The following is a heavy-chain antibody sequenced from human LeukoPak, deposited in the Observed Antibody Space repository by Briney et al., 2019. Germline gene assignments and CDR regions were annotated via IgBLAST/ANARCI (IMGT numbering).Heavy chain of an antibody. CDR1: GFTFGSYA. Sequence: GGSLRLSCAASGFTFGSYAMTWVRQAPGKGLEWVSAISGSGSATYYADSVKGRFTISRDNSKNTLYLQMNSLRAEDTAVYYCARDHIAAADYWGQGTLVTVSS. D-gene: IGHD6-13*01. V-gene: IGHV3-23*01. CDR3: ARDHIAAADY. CDR2: ISGSGSAT. J-gene: IGHJ4*02.